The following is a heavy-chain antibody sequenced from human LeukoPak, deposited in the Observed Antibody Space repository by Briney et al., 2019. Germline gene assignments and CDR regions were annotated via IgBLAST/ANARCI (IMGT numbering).Heavy chain of an antibody. CDR2: IYYSGST. V-gene: IGHV4-39*07. J-gene: IGHJ4*02. Sequence: PSETLSLTCTVSGGSISSGSYYWGWIRQPPGKGLEWIGSIYYSGSTYYNPSLKSRVTISVDTSKNQFSLKLSSVTAADTAVYYCARESRYSSGWYGLDYWGQGTLVTVSS. CDR3: ARESRYSSGWYGLDY. CDR1: GGSISSGSYY. D-gene: IGHD6-19*01.